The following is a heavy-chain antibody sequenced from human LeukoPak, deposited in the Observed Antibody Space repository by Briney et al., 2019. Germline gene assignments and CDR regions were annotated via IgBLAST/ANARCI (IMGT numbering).Heavy chain of an antibody. D-gene: IGHD5-18*01. CDR3: ARQRRVAMAMNYYYYMDV. V-gene: IGHV3-21*01. CDR2: ISSSSSYI. J-gene: IGHJ6*03. CDR1: GFTFSSYS. Sequence: PGGSLRLSCAASGFTFSSYSMNWVRQAPGKGLEWVSSISSSSSYIYYADSVKGRFTISRDNAKNSLYLQMNSLRAEDTAVYYCARQRRVAMAMNYYYYMDVWGKGTTVTISS.